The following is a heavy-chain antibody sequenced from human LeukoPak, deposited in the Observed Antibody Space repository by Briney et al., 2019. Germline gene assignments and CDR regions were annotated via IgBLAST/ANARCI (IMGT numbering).Heavy chain of an antibody. J-gene: IGHJ3*02. D-gene: IGHD2-2*01. CDR3: ARLSRGLGYCSSTSCLDAFDI. Sequence: PSETLSLTCTVSGGSISSGYYYWSWIRQPAGRGLEWIGRIFTSGSTNYNPSLKSRVTISLDTSKNHFSLKLSSVTAADTAVYYCARLSRGLGYCSSTSCLDAFDIWGQGTMVAVSS. CDR1: GGSISSGYYY. V-gene: IGHV4-61*02. CDR2: IFTSGST.